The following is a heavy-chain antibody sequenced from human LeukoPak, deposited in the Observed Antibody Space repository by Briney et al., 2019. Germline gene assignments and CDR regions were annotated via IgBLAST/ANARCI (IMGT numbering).Heavy chain of an antibody. CDR3: AISWFPYYFDF. Sequence: GGSLRLSCAASAFTFHSYWMHWVRQAPGEGLVWVSRIDNDGGSTAYADSMKGPFTISRDNAKNTLYLQMNSVKAEDTALYYCAISWFPYYFDFWGQGTLVTVSS. J-gene: IGHJ4*02. CDR1: AFTFHSYW. CDR2: IDNDGGST. D-gene: IGHD3-9*01. V-gene: IGHV3-74*01.